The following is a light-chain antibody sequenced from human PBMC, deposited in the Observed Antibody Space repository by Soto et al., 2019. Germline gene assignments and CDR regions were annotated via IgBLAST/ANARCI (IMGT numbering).Light chain of an antibody. Sequence: QSALTQPASVSGSPGQSITISCTGTSSDVGGYNYVSWYQQHPGKATKLMIYDVSNRPSGVSIRFSGSKSGKTAFLTISGLQAEDEADYYCSSYTSSSTVWVFGGGTKVTVL. CDR2: DVS. CDR1: SSDVGGYNY. J-gene: IGLJ2*01. V-gene: IGLV2-14*01. CDR3: SSYTSSSTVWV.